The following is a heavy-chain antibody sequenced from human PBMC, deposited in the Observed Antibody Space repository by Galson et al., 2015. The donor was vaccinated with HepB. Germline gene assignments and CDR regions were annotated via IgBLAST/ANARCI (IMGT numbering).Heavy chain of an antibody. CDR2: ISAYNGNT. D-gene: IGHD3-10*01. Sequence: SVKVSCKASGYTFTSYGISWVRQAPGQGLEWMGWISAYNGNTNYAQKLQGRITMTTDTSTSTAYMELRSLRSDDTAVYYCARDLFYGELLPFYYYYGMDVWGQGILVTVSS. J-gene: IGHJ6*02. CDR3: ARDLFYGELLPFYYYYGMDV. CDR1: GYTFTSYG. V-gene: IGHV1-18*04.